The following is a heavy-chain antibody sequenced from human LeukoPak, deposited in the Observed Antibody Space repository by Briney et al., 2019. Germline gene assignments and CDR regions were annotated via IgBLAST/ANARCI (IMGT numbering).Heavy chain of an antibody. CDR2: INPDGSST. D-gene: IGHD4/OR15-4a*01. Sequence: GGSLTLSCSASGFTFSTYWMHGVRRAPGKGLVWVSRINPDGSSTAYVDSMRGRFTVSRDNAKNKLYLQMNSLRAEDTAVYYCARGGVLHYVFDIRGQGTMVTVSS. CDR3: ARGGVLHYVFDI. CDR1: GFTFSTYW. J-gene: IGHJ3*02. V-gene: IGHV3-74*01.